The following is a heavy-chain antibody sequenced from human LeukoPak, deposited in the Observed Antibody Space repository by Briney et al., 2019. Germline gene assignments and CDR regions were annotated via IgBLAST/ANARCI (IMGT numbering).Heavy chain of an antibody. Sequence: PGGSLRLSCAASGFTFSSYGMHWVRQAPGKGLEWVAVIWYDGSNKYYADSVKGRFTISRDNSKNTLYLQMNSLRAEDTAVYYCARDFALQGIWSGYPYFQHWGQGTLVTVSS. J-gene: IGHJ1*01. CDR3: ARDFALQGIWSGYPYFQH. D-gene: IGHD3-3*01. V-gene: IGHV3-33*01. CDR1: GFTFSSYG. CDR2: IWYDGSNK.